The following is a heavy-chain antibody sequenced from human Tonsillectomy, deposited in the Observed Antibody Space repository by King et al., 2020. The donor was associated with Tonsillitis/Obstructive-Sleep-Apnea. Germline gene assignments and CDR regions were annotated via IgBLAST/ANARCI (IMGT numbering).Heavy chain of an antibody. J-gene: IGHJ3*02. CDR1: GFTFSSYD. CDR2: IGTAGDT. CDR3: ARVGGEDAFDI. Sequence: VQLVESGGGLVQPGGSLRLSCAASGFTFSSYDMHWVRQATGKGLEWVSAIGTAGDTYYPGSVKGRFTISRENAKNFLYLQMNSLRAGDTAVYYCARVGGEDAFDIRGQGTMVTVSS. D-gene: IGHD3-10*01. V-gene: IGHV3-13*04.